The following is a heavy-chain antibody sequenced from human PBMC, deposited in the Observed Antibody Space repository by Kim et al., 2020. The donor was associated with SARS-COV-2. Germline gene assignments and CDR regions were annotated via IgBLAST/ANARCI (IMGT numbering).Heavy chain of an antibody. J-gene: IGHJ6*02. CDR1: GFTFSSYG. CDR3: AKEMGYCSSTSCDNPYYYYYGMDV. D-gene: IGHD2-2*02. Sequence: GGSLRLSCAASGFTFSSYGMHWVRQAPGKGLEWVAVISYDGSNKYYADSVKGRFTISRDNSKNTLYLQMNSLRAEDTAVYYCAKEMGYCSSTSCDNPYYYYYGMDVWGQGTTVTVSS. V-gene: IGHV3-30*18. CDR2: ISYDGSNK.